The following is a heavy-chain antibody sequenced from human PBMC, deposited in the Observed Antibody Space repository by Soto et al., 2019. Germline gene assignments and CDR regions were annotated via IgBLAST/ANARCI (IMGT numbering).Heavy chain of an antibody. CDR2: INAGNGNT. D-gene: IGHD5-12*01. CDR1: GYSLTNYA. CDR3: ARRIVATTLDAFDI. J-gene: IGHJ3*02. Sequence: ASVKGSCKASGYSLTNYARHWVSQAPGQRLEWMGWINAGNGNTRYSQKFQGRVTITRDTSASTAYMELSSLRSEDTAVYYCARRIVATTLDAFDIWGQGTMVTVSS. V-gene: IGHV1-3*01.